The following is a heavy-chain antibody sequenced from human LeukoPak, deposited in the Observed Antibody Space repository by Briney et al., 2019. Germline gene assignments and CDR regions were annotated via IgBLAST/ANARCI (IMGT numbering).Heavy chain of an antibody. J-gene: IGHJ5*02. Sequence: ASVKVSCKASGYTLTGYYMHWVRQAPGQGLEWMGWINPNSGGTNYAQKFQGRVTMTRDTSISTAYMELSRLRSDDTAVYYCARGDIVVVPAAMQYWFDPWGQGTLVTVSS. CDR1: GYTLTGYY. D-gene: IGHD2-2*01. CDR2: INPNSGGT. CDR3: ARGDIVVVPAAMQYWFDP. V-gene: IGHV1-2*02.